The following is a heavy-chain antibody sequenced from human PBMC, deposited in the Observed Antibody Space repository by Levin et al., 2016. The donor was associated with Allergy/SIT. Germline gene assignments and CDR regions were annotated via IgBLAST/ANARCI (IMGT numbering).Heavy chain of an antibody. J-gene: IGHJ5*02. CDR2: IYYSGST. CDR1: GGSISSSSYY. Sequence: SETLSLTCTVSGGSISSSSYYWGWIRQPPGKGLEWIGSIYYSGSTYYNPSLKSRVTISVDTSKNQFSLKLSSVTAADTAVYYCATLERPPADWELSWFDPWGQGTLVTVSS. CDR3: ATLERPPADWELSWFDP. V-gene: IGHV4-39*01. D-gene: IGHD1-26*01.